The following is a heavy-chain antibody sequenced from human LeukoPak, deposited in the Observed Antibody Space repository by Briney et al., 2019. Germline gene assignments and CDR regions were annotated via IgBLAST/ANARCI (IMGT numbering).Heavy chain of an antibody. CDR1: GFTFSSYA. CDR3: ARSGDPFDY. V-gene: IGHV3-30*04. Sequence: PGRSLRLSCAASGFTFSSYAMHWVRQAPGKGLEWVAVISYDGSNKYYADSVKGRFTISRDNSKNTLYLQMNSLRAEDTAVYYCARSGDPFDYWGQGTLVTVSS. D-gene: IGHD3-10*01. J-gene: IGHJ4*02. CDR2: ISYDGSNK.